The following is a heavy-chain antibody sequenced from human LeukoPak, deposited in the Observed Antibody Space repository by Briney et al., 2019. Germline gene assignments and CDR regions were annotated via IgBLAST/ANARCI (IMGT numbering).Heavy chain of an antibody. CDR3: ARQIRYTYDPNWFHP. D-gene: IGHD5-12*01. CDR2: IYYSGNT. V-gene: IGHV4-39*01. Sequence: KPSETLSLTCSVSGDSIAATSYYWAWIRQPPGKGLEWIGSIYYSGNTNYDPSLQSRVTISVDTSKNQFSLRLSSVTAADTAVYYCARQIRYTYDPNWFHPWGQGTLVTVSS. CDR1: GDSIAATSYY. J-gene: IGHJ5*02.